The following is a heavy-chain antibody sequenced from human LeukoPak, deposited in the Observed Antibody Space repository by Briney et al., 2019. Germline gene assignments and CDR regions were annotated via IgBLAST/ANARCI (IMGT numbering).Heavy chain of an antibody. D-gene: IGHD6-6*01. CDR2: INSDGSST. CDR3: VKASSSSPQYNWFDA. Sequence: RSGGSLRLSCAASGFTFSSYWMHWVRQAPGKGLVWVSRINSDGSSTSYADSVKGRFTISRDNAKNTLYLQMNSLRAEDTALYYCVKASSSSPQYNWFDAWGQGTLVTVSS. J-gene: IGHJ5*02. CDR1: GFTFSSYW. V-gene: IGHV3-74*01.